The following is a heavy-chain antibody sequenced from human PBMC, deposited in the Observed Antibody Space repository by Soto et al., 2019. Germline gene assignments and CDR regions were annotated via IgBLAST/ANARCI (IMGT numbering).Heavy chain of an antibody. CDR1: GDSISSGTNF. Sequence: QAQLQESGPGLVKPSQTLSLTCTVSGDSISSGTNFWSWIRQPPGKGLEGVGFIHHSGTTFYNPSLKSRVMISGETSENQISLKMTSLTAADAAVSYRARARRYCSGPCCPLFSFYGLDVWVQGTKVSVSS. V-gene: IGHV4-30-4*01. CDR3: ARARRYCSGPCCPLFSFYGLDV. CDR2: IHHSGTT. J-gene: IGHJ6*02. D-gene: IGHD2-8*02.